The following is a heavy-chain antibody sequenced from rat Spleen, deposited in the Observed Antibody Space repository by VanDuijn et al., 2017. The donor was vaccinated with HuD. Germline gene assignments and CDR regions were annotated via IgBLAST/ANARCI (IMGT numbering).Heavy chain of an antibody. D-gene: IGHD5-1*01. J-gene: IGHJ4*01. CDR1: AYSITSYY. CDR3: TREDWVLDV. CDR2: ISYSGGT. Sequence: EVQLQESGPGLVKSSQSLSLTCSVTAYSITSYYWGWIRKFPGNKMEWMGYISYSGGTSYNPSLKSRISITSDTSKNQFFLHLNYVTTEDTATYYCTREDWVLDVWGQGASVTVSS. V-gene: IGHV3-1*01.